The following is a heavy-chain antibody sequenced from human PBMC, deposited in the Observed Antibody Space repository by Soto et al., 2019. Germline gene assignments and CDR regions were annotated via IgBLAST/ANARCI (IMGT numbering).Heavy chain of an antibody. CDR3: AKEFQWELHGFDI. V-gene: IGHV3-30*02. J-gene: IGHJ3*02. CDR2: MGNDGITT. D-gene: IGHD1-26*01. Sequence: GVSLIVSCGAAGVTSSNYGMHRLRQAPGKGLEWVAVMGNDGITTFYADSVKGRFTISRDNSKNTLFLQMNSLRADDTAVYYCAKEFQWELHGFDIWGQGTMVTVSS. CDR1: GVTSSNYG.